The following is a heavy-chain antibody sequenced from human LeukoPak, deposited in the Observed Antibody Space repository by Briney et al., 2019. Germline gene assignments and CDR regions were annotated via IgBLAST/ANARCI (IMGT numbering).Heavy chain of an antibody. J-gene: IGHJ4*02. CDR2: ISSSSSTI. Sequence: GGSLRLSCAASGFTFSSYSMNWVRQAPGKGLEWVSYISSSSSTIYYADSVKGRFTISRDNAKNSLYLQMNSLRAEDTAVYYCARELITAMATLFDYWGQGTLVTVSS. D-gene: IGHD5-18*01. V-gene: IGHV3-48*04. CDR3: ARELITAMATLFDY. CDR1: GFTFSSYS.